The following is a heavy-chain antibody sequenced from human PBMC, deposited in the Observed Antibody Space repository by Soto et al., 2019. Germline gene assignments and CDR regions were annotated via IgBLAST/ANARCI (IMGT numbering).Heavy chain of an antibody. CDR3: ARGDATKIVVTTYYAMDV. D-gene: IGHD3-9*01. V-gene: IGHV1-69*12. Sequence: QVQLVQSGAEVKKPGSSVKVSGKASGGSLSNYGISWVRQAPGQGLEWIGGIIPVFGTANYAQKFQGRVTITADESTSIVYMDVTSLRSEDTAVYYCARGDATKIVVTTYYAMDVWGQGTTVTVSS. CDR2: IIPVFGTA. CDR1: GGSLSNYG. J-gene: IGHJ6*01.